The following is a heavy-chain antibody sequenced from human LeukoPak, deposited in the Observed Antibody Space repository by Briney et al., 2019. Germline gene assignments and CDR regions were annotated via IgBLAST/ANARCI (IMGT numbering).Heavy chain of an antibody. CDR2: IYTNGGA. CDR1: DGSITSGNYY. CDR3: AREPPGY. J-gene: IGHJ4*02. V-gene: IGHV4-61*02. Sequence: SRTLSLTCTVSDGSITSGNYYWNWIRQPAGKGLEWIGRIYTNGGASYNPSLKSRVTISIDASKNQFSLKLSSVTAADTAVYYCAREPPGYWGQGILVTVSS.